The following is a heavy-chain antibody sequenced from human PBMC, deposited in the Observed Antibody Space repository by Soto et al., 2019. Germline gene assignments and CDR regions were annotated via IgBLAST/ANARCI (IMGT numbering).Heavy chain of an antibody. D-gene: IGHD3-10*01. CDR2: VHDSWGS. CDR3: VRQGCGALHGLVDV. CDR1: GGSISSYY. J-gene: IGHJ6*02. V-gene: IGHV4-59*08. Sequence: QVQLQESGPGLVKPSETLSLSCTVSGGSISSYYWSWIRQPPGKGLEWIGYVHDSWGSHYNPSLKSREAISLDTSKSQFSLKLTSVTSTGTAVYYFVRQGCGALHGLVDVWGQGTTVTVSS.